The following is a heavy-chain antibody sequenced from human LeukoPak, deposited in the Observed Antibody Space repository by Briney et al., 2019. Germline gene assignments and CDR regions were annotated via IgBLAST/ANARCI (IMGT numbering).Heavy chain of an antibody. J-gene: IGHJ4*02. CDR3: AREHPRSWAYDQ. CDR2: IIGITDYT. V-gene: IGHV3-21*01. Sequence: PGRSPRPSFAASGSTLSRTGIDSVRQAPGNGMEWLSSIIGITDYTYYADSVKGRFTISRDNANNSLYLQMNSLRAEDTAVYYCAREHPRSWAYDQWGQGTLVTVSS. CDR1: GSTLSRTG. D-gene: IGHD3-16*01.